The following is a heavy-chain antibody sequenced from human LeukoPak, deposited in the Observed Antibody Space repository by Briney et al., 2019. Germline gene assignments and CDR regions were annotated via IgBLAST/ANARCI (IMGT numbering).Heavy chain of an antibody. CDR1: GYNL. CDR2: IYPGGSDR. V-gene: IGHV5-51*01. CDR3: ARHFYDTSTYYSSCDF. D-gene: IGHD2/OR15-2a*01. J-gene: IGHJ4*02. Sequence: GESLKISCKGSGYNLIGWVRQMPGKGLEWVSFIYPGGSDRRYSPPFQGQVTVSADKSINTIYLQWGSLKASDTGMYYCARHFYDTSTYYSSCDFWGQGTLVPVSS.